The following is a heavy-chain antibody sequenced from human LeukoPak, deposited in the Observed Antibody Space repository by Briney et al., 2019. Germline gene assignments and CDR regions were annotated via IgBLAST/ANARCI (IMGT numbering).Heavy chain of an antibody. Sequence: SETLSLTCTVSGGSISSYYWSWIRQPPGKGLEWIGYIYYSGSTNYNPSLKSRVTISVDTSKNQFSLKLSSVTAADTAVYYCARLGREQWPAFDYWGQGTLVTVSS. CDR1: GGSISSYY. CDR3: ARLGREQWPAFDY. CDR2: IYYSGST. D-gene: IGHD6-19*01. V-gene: IGHV4-59*08. J-gene: IGHJ4*02.